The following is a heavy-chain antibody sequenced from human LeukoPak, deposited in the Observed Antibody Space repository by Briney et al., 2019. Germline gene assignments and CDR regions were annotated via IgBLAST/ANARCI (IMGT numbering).Heavy chain of an antibody. CDR1: GITLSNYG. Sequence: GGSLRLSCAVSGITLSNYGMSWVRQAPGKGLEWVAGISGSGGGTYYADSVKGRFTISRDNPKNTLYLQMNSLRDEDTAVYYCAIMHGYYDGSGYWVQWGQGTLVTVSS. D-gene: IGHD3-22*01. CDR2: ISGSGGGT. J-gene: IGHJ4*02. V-gene: IGHV3-23*01. CDR3: AIMHGYYDGSGYWVQ.